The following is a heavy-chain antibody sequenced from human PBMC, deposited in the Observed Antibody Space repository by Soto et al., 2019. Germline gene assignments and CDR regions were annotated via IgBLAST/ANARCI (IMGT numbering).Heavy chain of an antibody. Sequence: QVQLQESGPGLVKPSQTLSLTCTVSGGSISSGGYYWSWIRQHPGKGLEWIGYIYYSGSTYYNPSLKSRVTISVDTSKNQCSLKLSSVTAADTAVYYCARGWGGDYGDYGYYYYGMDVWGQGTTVTVSS. D-gene: IGHD4-17*01. CDR2: IYYSGST. J-gene: IGHJ6*02. CDR3: ARGWGGDYGDYGYYYYGMDV. CDR1: GGSISSGGYY. V-gene: IGHV4-31*03.